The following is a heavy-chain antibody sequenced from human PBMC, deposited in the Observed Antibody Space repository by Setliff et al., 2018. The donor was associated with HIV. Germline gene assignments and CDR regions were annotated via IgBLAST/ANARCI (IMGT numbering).Heavy chain of an antibody. D-gene: IGHD2-15*01. CDR3: ARGALLAVFDFDH. CDR1: GYTFTTYS. CDR2: INVGKGDT. V-gene: IGHV1-3*01. Sequence: ASVMVSCKTSGYTFTTYSIHWVRQAPGQSLEWMGWINVGKGDTKYSQELQGRITITTDTSANTAYMELSSLRSDDTAVYFCARGALLAVFDFDHWGHGTLVNVSS. J-gene: IGHJ4*01.